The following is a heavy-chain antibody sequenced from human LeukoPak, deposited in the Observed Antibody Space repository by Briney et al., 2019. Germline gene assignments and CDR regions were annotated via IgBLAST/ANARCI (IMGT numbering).Heavy chain of an antibody. Sequence: GESLKISCKGSGYSFTSYWIGWVRQMPGKGLEWMGIIYPGDSDTRYSPSFQGQVTISADKSISTAYLQWSSLKASDTAMYYCARRVTMVRGVNYYYYYMDVWGKGTTVTVSS. CDR2: IYPGDSDT. CDR1: GYSFTSYW. D-gene: IGHD3-10*01. CDR3: ARRVTMVRGVNYYYYYMDV. J-gene: IGHJ6*03. V-gene: IGHV5-51*01.